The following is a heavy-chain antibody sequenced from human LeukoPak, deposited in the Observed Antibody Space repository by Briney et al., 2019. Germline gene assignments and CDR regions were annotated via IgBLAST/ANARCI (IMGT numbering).Heavy chain of an antibody. V-gene: IGHV4-59*12. CDR3: ARVSVVVAATYPYYYYYMDV. J-gene: IGHJ6*03. D-gene: IGHD2-15*01. Sequence: SETLSLTCTVSGGPISTYYWSWIRQPPGKGLEWIGYIYYSGSTSYNPSLKSRVTISVDTSKNQFSLKLSSVTAADTAVYYCARVSVVVAATYPYYYYYMDVWGKGTTVTVSS. CDR1: GGPISTYY. CDR2: IYYSGST.